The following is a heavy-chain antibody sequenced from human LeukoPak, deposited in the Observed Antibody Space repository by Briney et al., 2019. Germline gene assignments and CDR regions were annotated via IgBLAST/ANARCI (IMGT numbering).Heavy chain of an antibody. CDR2: IYHSGST. D-gene: IGHD1-26*01. Sequence: SETLSLTCAVSGGSISSSNWWSWVRQPPGKGLEWIGEIYHSGSTNYNPSLKSRVTISVDKSKNQFSLKLSSVTAADTAVYYCGRLRVSGSYGPVVDYWGQGTLVTVSS. J-gene: IGHJ4*02. V-gene: IGHV4-4*02. CDR1: GGSISSSNW. CDR3: GRLRVSGSYGPVVDY.